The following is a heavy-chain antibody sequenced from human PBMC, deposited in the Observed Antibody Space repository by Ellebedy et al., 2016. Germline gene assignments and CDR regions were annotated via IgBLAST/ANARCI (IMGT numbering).Heavy chain of an antibody. CDR1: GFTFSSYG. D-gene: IGHD3-22*01. CDR3: ARDQYYYDSSGWDY. Sequence: GGSLRLSXAASGFTFSSYGMHWVRQAPGKGLEWVSSISSSSSYIYYADSVKGRFTISRDNAKNSLYLQMNSLRAEDTAVYYCARDQYYYDSSGWDYWGQGTLVTVSS. CDR2: ISSSSSYI. V-gene: IGHV3-21*01. J-gene: IGHJ4*02.